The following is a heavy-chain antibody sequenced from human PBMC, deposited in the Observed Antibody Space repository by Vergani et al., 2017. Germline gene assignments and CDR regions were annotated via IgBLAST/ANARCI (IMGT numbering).Heavy chain of an antibody. D-gene: IGHD3-3*01. Sequence: QVQLVQSGTEVKKPGASVKVSCKASGYSFSDYSIHWVRQTTGQGLEWMGWINPSGGGTNYARKFQGRVTMTRDTSINTAYMDLSGLRSDDSAVYFCARDMRTSISAFDFWGQGTLVTVSS. V-gene: IGHV1-2*02. J-gene: IGHJ4*02. CDR2: INPSGGGT. CDR3: ARDMRTSISAFDF. CDR1: GYSFSDYS.